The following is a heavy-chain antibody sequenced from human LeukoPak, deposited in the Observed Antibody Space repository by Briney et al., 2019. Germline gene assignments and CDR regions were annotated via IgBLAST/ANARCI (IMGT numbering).Heavy chain of an antibody. J-gene: IGHJ4*02. D-gene: IGHD6-19*01. CDR3: AKDRRWSSGWFDN. CDR2: ISGSGDST. Sequence: GGTLRLSCAASGFTFSSYGMSWVRQAPGKGLEWISAISGSGDSTFYADTVRGRFTISRDNSKNTLYLQMSSLRAEDTAVYYCAKDRRWSSGWFDNWGQGTLVTVSS. CDR1: GFTFSSYG. V-gene: IGHV3-23*01.